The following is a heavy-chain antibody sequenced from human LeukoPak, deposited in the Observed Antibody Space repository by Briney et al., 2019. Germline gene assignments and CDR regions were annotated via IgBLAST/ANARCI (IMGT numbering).Heavy chain of an antibody. V-gene: IGHV4-59*01. D-gene: IGHD6-6*01. CDR2: IYYSGST. J-gene: IGHJ4*02. CDR3: ARAYSSSSSPFDY. CDR1: GGSISSYY. Sequence: SETLSLTCTVSGGSISSYYWSWIRQPPGKGLEWIGYIYYSGSTDYNPSLKSRVTISVDTSKNQFSLKLSSVTAADTAVYYCARAYSSSSSPFDYWGQGTLVAVSS.